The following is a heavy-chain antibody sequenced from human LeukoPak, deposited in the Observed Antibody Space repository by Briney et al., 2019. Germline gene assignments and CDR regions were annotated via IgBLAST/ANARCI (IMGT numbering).Heavy chain of an antibody. CDR3: ARGDVDTSMALF. CDR2: IYYSGST. Sequence: SETLSLTCTVSGGSISSYYWSWIRQPPGKRLEWIGYIYYSGSTNYNPSLKSRVTISVDTSKNQLSLKLSSVTAADTAVYYCARGDVDTSMALFWGQGALVTVSS. CDR1: GGSISSYY. D-gene: IGHD5-18*01. J-gene: IGHJ4*02. V-gene: IGHV4-59*01.